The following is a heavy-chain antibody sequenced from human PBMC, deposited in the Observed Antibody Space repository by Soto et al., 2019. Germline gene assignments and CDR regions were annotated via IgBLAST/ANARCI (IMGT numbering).Heavy chain of an antibody. CDR2: IYHSGST. CDR3: ASLINYCSSTSCYYFDY. D-gene: IGHD2-2*01. CDR1: GGSISSSNW. J-gene: IGHJ4*02. V-gene: IGHV4-4*02. Sequence: SETLSLTCAVSGGSISSSNWWSWVRQPPGKGLEWIGEIYHSGSTNYNPSLKSRVTISVDKSKNQFSLKLSSVTAADTAVYYCASLINYCSSTSCYYFDYWGQGTLVTVSS.